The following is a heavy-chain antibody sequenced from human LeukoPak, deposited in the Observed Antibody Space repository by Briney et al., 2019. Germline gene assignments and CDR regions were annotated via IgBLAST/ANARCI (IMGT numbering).Heavy chain of an antibody. V-gene: IGHV1-46*01. CDR2: INPSGGST. J-gene: IGHJ4*02. Sequence: ASVKVSCKASGYTFTSYYMHWVRQAPGQGLEWMGIINPSGGSTSYAQEFQGRVTMTRDTSISTAYMELSRLRSDDTAVYYCARSLVVVAVSYDYWGQGTLVTVSS. CDR3: ARSLVVVAVSYDY. CDR1: GYTFTSYY. D-gene: IGHD2-15*01.